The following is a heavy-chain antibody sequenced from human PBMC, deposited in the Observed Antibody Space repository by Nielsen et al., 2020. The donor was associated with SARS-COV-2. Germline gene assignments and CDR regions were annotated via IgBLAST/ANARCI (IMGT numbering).Heavy chain of an antibody. CDR2: ISAYNGNT. CDR3: ESATGDTDAFDI. Sequence: ASVKVSCKASGYTFTSYGISWVRQAPGQGLEWMGWISAYNGNTNYAQKLQGRVTMTTDTSTSTAYMELRSLRSDDTAVEENESATGDTDAFDIWGQGTMVTVSS. J-gene: IGHJ3*02. D-gene: IGHD7-27*01. V-gene: IGHV1-18*01. CDR1: GYTFTSYG.